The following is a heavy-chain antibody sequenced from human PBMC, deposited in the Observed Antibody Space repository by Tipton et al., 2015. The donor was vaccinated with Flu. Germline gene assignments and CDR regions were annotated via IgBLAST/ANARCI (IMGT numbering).Heavy chain of an antibody. CDR1: GYTFTSYD. CDR2: MNPNSGNT. Sequence: QLVQSGAEVKKPGASVKVSCKASGYTFTSYDINWVRQATGQGLEWMGWMNPNSGNTGYAQKFQGRVTMTRNTSISTAYMELSSLRSEDPAVYYCAGAYSSSWYPSLGYSGMDVWGQGTTVTVSS. J-gene: IGHJ6*02. CDR3: AGAYSSSWYPSLGYSGMDV. V-gene: IGHV1-8*01. D-gene: IGHD6-13*01.